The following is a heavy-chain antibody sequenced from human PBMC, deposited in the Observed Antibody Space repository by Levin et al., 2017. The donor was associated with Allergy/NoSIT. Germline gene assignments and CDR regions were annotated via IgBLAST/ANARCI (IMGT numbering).Heavy chain of an antibody. CDR1: GFTFTSYA. J-gene: IGHJ4*02. CDR2: ISGSGAST. Sequence: PGGSLRLSCVVSGFTFTSYAMTWVRQAPGKGLEWVSAISGSGASTYFADSVKGRFTISRDNSKNTLYLQMNSLRAEDTAVYYCAKWVDSSNWYVGAFDYWGQGTLVTVFS. V-gene: IGHV3-23*01. D-gene: IGHD6-13*01. CDR3: AKWVDSSNWYVGAFDY.